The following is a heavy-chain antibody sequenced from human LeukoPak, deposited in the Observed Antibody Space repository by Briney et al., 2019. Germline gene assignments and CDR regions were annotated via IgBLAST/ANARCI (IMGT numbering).Heavy chain of an antibody. J-gene: IGHJ4*02. CDR1: GYSFTTYW. V-gene: IGHV5-51*01. CDR3: VRQTPDSSFDY. CDR2: IYPGDSDT. Sequence: GESLKISCKASGYSFTTYWIGWVRQMPGKGLEWMGIIYPGDSDTRYSPSFQGQVTISADKSIGTAYLQWSSLKASDTAMYYCVRQTPDSSFDYWGQGTLVTVSS. D-gene: IGHD6-13*01.